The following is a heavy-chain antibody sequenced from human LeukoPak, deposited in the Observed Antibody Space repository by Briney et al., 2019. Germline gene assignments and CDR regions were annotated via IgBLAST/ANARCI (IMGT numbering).Heavy chain of an antibody. V-gene: IGHV3-48*03. J-gene: IGHJ4*02. CDR1: GFTFSSYE. Sequence: GGSLRLSCAASGFTFSSYEMNWVRQAPGKGLEWVSYISSSGSTIYYADSVKGRFTISRDNAKNSLYLQMNSLRAEDTAVYYCAKELAYCGGDCYPIDYWGQGTLVTVSS. CDR2: ISSSGSTI. CDR3: AKELAYCGGDCYPIDY. D-gene: IGHD2-21*02.